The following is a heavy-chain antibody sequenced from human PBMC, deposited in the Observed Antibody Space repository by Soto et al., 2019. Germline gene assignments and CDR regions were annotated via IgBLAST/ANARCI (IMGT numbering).Heavy chain of an antibody. D-gene: IGHD6-13*01. J-gene: IGHJ4*02. CDR1: GFTFSSYA. Sequence: PGGSLRRSCAASGFTFSSYAMSWVRQAPGKGLEWVSAISGSGGSTYYADSVKGRFTISRDNSKNTLYLQMNSLRAEDTAVYYCAKDRTGVAAAGTFDYWGQGTLVTVSS. CDR2: ISGSGGST. V-gene: IGHV3-23*01. CDR3: AKDRTGVAAAGTFDY.